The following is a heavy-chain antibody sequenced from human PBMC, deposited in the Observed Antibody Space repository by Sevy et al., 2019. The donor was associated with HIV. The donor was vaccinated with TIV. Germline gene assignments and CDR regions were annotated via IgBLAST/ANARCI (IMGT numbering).Heavy chain of an antibody. CDR2: INPNSGGT. Sequence: ASVKVSCKASGYTFTDYHIHWVRQAPGQGLEWMGWINPNSGGTNFAKMLQVRVTMTRDTSISTAYMELSRLRSDDTAVYYCARVTHPEPLWPPFDYWGQGTLVTVSS. V-gene: IGHV1-2*02. J-gene: IGHJ4*02. D-gene: IGHD1-26*01. CDR3: ARVTHPEPLWPPFDY. CDR1: GYTFTDYH.